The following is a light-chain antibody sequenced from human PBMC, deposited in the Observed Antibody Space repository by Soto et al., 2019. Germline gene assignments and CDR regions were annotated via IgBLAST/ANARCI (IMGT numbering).Light chain of an antibody. CDR3: SSYTTSSSYV. CDR1: SSDVGGFNY. Sequence: QSVLTQPASVSGSPGQSITISCTVTSSDVGGFNYVSWYQQHPGKAPKLLIFDVYSRPSGISNRFSGSKSGNTASLTISGLQAEDEADYYCSSYTTSSSYVFGAGTKVTV. CDR2: DVY. J-gene: IGLJ1*01. V-gene: IGLV2-14*01.